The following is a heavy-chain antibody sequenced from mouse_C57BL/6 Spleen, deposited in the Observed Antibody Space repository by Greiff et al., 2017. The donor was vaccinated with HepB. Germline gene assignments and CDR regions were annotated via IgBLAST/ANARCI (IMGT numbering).Heavy chain of an antibody. CDR3: ARGTYYDYDVAWFAY. J-gene: IGHJ3*01. CDR1: GYSITSGYY. D-gene: IGHD2-4*01. CDR2: ISYDGSN. V-gene: IGHV3-6*01. Sequence: EVKLLESGPGLVKPSQSLSLTCSVPGYSITSGYYWNWIRQFPGNKLEWMGYISYDGSNNYNPSLKNRISITRDTSKNQFFLKLNSVTTEDTATYDCARGTYYDYDVAWFAYWGQGTLVTVSA.